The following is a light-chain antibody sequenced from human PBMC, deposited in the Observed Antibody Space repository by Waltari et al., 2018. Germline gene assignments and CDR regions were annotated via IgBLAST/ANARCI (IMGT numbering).Light chain of an antibody. CDR2: VNN. CDR1: SSNIGTHT. J-gene: IGLJ3*02. CDR3: AAWDSSLNGFWA. Sequence: QSVLTQPPSASATPGQRVTISCSGSSSNIGTHTVTCYHQLPGSAPQPLIYVNNQRPSGVPDRFYGSKSGTSASLAISGLQSEDEADYYCAAWDSSLNGFWAFGGGTKLTVL. V-gene: IGLV1-44*01.